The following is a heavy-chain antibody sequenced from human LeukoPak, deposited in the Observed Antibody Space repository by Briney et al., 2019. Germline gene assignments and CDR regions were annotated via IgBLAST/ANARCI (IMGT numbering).Heavy chain of an antibody. CDR2: FDPEDGRI. V-gene: IGHV1-24*01. CDR1: GYMFTELP. Sequence: ASVKVSCKVSGYMFTELPIHWVRQAPGKGLEWMGTFDPEDGRIIYAQSFEGRLTMTEDTTTDTAYMELSGLRSEDTAVYYCATDSAPVGLDGFDVWGQRTMVTVSS. J-gene: IGHJ3*01. CDR3: ATDSAPVGLDGFDV. D-gene: IGHD2-2*01.